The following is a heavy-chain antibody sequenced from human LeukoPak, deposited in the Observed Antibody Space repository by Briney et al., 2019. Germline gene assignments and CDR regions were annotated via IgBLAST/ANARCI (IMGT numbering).Heavy chain of an antibody. Sequence: ASVKVSCKASGYTFTGYYMHWVRQAPGQGLEWMGWINPNSGGTNYAQKFQGWVTMTRDTSISTAYMELSRLRSDDTAVYYCARAYYDILTGSDDAFDIWGQGTMVTVSS. CDR1: GYTFTGYY. J-gene: IGHJ3*02. CDR2: INPNSGGT. CDR3: ARAYYDILTGSDDAFDI. D-gene: IGHD3-9*01. V-gene: IGHV1-2*04.